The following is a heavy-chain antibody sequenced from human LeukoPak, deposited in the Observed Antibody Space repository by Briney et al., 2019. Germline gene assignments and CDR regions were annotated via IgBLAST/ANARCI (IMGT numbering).Heavy chain of an antibody. V-gene: IGHV4-39*01. CDR2: IYYSGST. CDR3: ARLAPVTTVTRDAFDI. Sequence: SETLSLTCTVSGGSISSSSYYWGWIPQPPGKGLEWIGSIYYSGSTYYNPSLKSRVTISVDTSKNQFSLKLSSVTAADTAVYYCARLAPVTTVTRDAFDIWGQGAMVTVSS. D-gene: IGHD4-17*01. CDR1: GGSISSSSYY. J-gene: IGHJ3*02.